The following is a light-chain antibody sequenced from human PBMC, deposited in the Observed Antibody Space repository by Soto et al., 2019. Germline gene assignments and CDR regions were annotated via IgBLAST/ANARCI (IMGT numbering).Light chain of an antibody. Sequence: QSALTQPASVSGSPGQSIAISCTGSSSDIGAYNYVSWYQHHPGKAPKLIIYDVTSRPSGVSSRFSGAKSGIAASLIISGLQPEDEADYFCASYTDYNPLVIFGGGTKVTVL. J-gene: IGLJ2*01. CDR2: DVT. V-gene: IGLV2-14*01. CDR3: ASYTDYNPLVI. CDR1: SSDIGAYNY.